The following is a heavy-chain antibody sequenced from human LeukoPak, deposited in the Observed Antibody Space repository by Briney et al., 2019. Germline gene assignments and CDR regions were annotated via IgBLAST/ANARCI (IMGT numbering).Heavy chain of an antibody. CDR1: GYTFTAYY. J-gene: IGHJ4*02. CDR3: ARGTPGSYLGY. V-gene: IGHV1-2*04. CDR2: INPNSGGT. D-gene: IGHD3-16*02. Sequence: ASVKVSCKASGYTFTAYYMHWVRQAPGQGLEWMGWINPNSGGTNYAQKFKGWVTLTRDTSVNTTYMELSRLTSDVTAVYFCARGTPGSYLGYWGQGTLVTVSS.